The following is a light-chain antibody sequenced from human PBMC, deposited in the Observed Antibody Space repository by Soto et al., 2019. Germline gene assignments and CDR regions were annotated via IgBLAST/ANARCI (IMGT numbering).Light chain of an antibody. CDR2: DAS. CDR3: QQRSNWPPEVT. CDR1: QSVSSS. Sequence: EIVLTQSPDTLSLSPGERATLSCRASQSVSSSLAWYQQKPGQAPRLLIYDASNRATGIPARFSGSGSGTDFTLTISSLEPEDFAVYYCQQRSNWPPEVTVRPGTKVDIK. J-gene: IGKJ3*01. V-gene: IGKV3-11*01.